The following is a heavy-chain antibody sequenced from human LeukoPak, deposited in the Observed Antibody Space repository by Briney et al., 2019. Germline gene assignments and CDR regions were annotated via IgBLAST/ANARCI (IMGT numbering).Heavy chain of an antibody. V-gene: IGHV4-30-4*01. J-gene: IGHJ6*02. CDR2: INYSWST. D-gene: IGHD4-11*01. CDR1: GGSISSDDYY. Sequence: PAQTLSLTCTVSGGSISSDDYYWSWIRQPPGKGREWFGYINYSWSTYYNPSLKSRVSISVATSKNQFSLKLSTVTAADKAVYYCARMTTVTTPWDYYYYYGMDVWGQGTPVTVSS. CDR3: ARMTTVTTPWDYYYYYGMDV.